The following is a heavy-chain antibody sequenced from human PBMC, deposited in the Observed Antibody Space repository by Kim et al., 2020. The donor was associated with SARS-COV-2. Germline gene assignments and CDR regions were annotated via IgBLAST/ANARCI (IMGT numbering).Heavy chain of an antibody. CDR3: ARAGPRSSWRVPHYYDSSGYYFPS. Sequence: SETLSLTCAVYGGSFSGYYWSWVRQPPGKGLEWVGEINHSGSTNYNPSLKIRVTISVDTSKNQFSLTLSTVTAADTAVYYCARAGPRSSWRVPHYYDSSGYYFPSWGQGTLVTVSS. V-gene: IGHV4-34*01. CDR1: GGSFSGYY. J-gene: IGHJ5*02. CDR2: INHSGST. D-gene: IGHD3-22*01.